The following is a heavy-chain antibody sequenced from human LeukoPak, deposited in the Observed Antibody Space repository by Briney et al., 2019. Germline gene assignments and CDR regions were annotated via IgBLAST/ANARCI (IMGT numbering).Heavy chain of an antibody. J-gene: IGHJ5*02. D-gene: IGHD5-18*01. CDR1: GGSINRGY. V-gene: IGHV4-31*03. CDR2: ILYSGST. CDR3: ASGYGSGWFDR. Sequence: SQTLSLTCTVSGGSINRGYWSWVRQHLGKGLEWIGHILYSGSTFYNPSLKSRLTISLDTSKNQFSLKLTSVTAADTAVYYCASGYGSGWFDRWGQGTLVSVSS.